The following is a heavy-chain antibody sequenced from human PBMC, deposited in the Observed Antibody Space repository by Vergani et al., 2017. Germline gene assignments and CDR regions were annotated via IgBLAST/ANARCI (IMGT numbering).Heavy chain of an antibody. CDR2: MNPNNGNS. CDR3: ARGHKFNYNYRWFDP. Sequence: QVPLVQSGAEVKKPGASVKVSCKASGYAFRTFDINWVRQATGQGLEWLGRMNPNNGNSDYAQKFQGRVTMTSNTAISTAYLELSSLRSDDTAVYYCARGHKFNYNYRWFDPWGQGTLVTVSS. D-gene: IGHD1-7*01. J-gene: IGHJ5*02. V-gene: IGHV1-8*01. CDR1: GYAFRTFD.